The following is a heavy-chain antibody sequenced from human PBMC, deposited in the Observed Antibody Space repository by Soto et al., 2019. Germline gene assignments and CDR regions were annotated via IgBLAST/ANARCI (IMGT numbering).Heavy chain of an antibody. J-gene: IGHJ6*03. CDR2: IFYAGST. V-gene: IGHV4-59*01. Sequence: QVRLQESGPGLVKPSETLSLTCTVSDGSINSDYWSWMRQPPGKGLEWIGYIFYAGSTNYNPSLERRVTISVDKSTNHFSLKLTSVTAADTAVYYCATGYYYYYIDVWGRGTAVTVSS. CDR3: ATGYYYYYIDV. CDR1: DGSINSDY.